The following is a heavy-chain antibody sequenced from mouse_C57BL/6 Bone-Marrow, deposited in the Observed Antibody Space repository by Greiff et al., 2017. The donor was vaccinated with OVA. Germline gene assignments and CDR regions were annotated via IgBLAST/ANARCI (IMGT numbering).Heavy chain of an antibody. CDR3: ARRGNYYGSSYRWFAY. D-gene: IGHD1-1*01. CDR2: IYPRSGNT. V-gene: IGHV1-81*01. J-gene: IGHJ3*01. Sequence: VKLMESGAELARPGASVKLSCKASGYTFTSYGISWVKQRTGRGLEWIGEIYPRSGNTYYNEKFKGKATLTADKSSSTAYMELRSLTSEDSAVYFCARRGNYYGSSYRWFAYWGQGTLVTVSA. CDR1: GYTFTSYG.